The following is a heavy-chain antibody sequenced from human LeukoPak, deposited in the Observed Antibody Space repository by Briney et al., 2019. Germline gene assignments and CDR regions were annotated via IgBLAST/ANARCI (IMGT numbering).Heavy chain of an antibody. J-gene: IGHJ4*02. CDR3: ARDTWVDY. CDR1: GCTFSSYE. D-gene: IGHD7-27*01. CDR2: ISSGGSTR. Sequence: GGSLRLSCAASGCTFSSYEMNWVRQAPGKGLEWLSYISSGGSTRYYADSEKGRFTISRDNAKNSLYLQMNRLRAEDTAVYYCARDTWVDYWGQGTLVTVSS. V-gene: IGHV3-48*03.